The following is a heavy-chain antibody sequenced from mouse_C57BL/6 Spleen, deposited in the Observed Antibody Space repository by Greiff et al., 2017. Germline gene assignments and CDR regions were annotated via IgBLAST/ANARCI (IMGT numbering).Heavy chain of an antibody. D-gene: IGHD2-1*01. CDR3: ARWGGNSPFDY. CDR1: GYTFTSYW. J-gene: IGHJ2*01. CDR2: IDPSDSYT. V-gene: IGHV1-69*01. Sequence: QVQLQQPGAELVMPGASVKLSCKASGYTFTSYWMHWVKQRPGQGLEWIGEIDPSDSYTNYNQKFKGKSTLTVDKSSSTAYMQLSSLTSEDSAVYYCARWGGNSPFDYWGQGTTLTVSS.